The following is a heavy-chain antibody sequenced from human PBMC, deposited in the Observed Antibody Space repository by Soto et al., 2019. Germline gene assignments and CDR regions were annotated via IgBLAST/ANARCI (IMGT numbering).Heavy chain of an antibody. CDR3: ARQSSSWYSWFDP. D-gene: IGHD6-13*01. Sequence: PSETLSLTCAVYGGSFSGYYWSWIRQPPGKGLEWIGEINHSGSTYYNPSLKSRVTISVDTSKNQFSLKLSSVTAADTAVYYCARQSSSWYSWFDPWSQGTLVTVSS. J-gene: IGHJ5*02. CDR1: GGSFSGYY. CDR2: INHSGST. V-gene: IGHV4-34*01.